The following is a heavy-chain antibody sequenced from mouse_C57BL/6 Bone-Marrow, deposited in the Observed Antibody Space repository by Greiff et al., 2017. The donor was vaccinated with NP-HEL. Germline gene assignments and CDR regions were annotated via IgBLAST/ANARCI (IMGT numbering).Heavy chain of an antibody. V-gene: IGHV1-9*01. CDR2: ILPGSGST. Sequence: VQLQQSGAELMKPGASVKLSCKATGYTFTGYWIEWVKQRPGHGLEWIGEILPGSGSTNYNEKLKGKATFTADTSSNTAYMQLSSLTTEDSAIYYCARGKIYYCNPGWFAYWGQGTLVTVSA. D-gene: IGHD2-1*01. J-gene: IGHJ3*01. CDR3: ARGKIYYCNPGWFAY. CDR1: GYTFTGYW.